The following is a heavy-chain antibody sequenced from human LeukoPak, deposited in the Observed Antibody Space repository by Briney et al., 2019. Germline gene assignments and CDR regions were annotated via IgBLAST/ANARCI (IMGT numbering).Heavy chain of an antibody. CDR3: ARGIVATISVSYYYYMDV. CDR1: GFTFSDTW. V-gene: IGHV3-74*01. J-gene: IGHJ6*03. D-gene: IGHD5-12*01. Sequence: GGSLRLSCAASGFTFSDTWMHWVRQAPGKGLVWVSRIRSDGSDTRYAESVKGRFTISRDNAKNTLYLQMNSLRAEDTAVYYCARGIVATISVSYYYYMDVWGKGTTVTVSS. CDR2: IRSDGSDT.